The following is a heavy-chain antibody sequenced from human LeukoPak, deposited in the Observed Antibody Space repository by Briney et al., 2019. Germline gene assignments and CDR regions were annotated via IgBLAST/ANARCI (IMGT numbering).Heavy chain of an antibody. CDR1: GFTFSSYS. CDR2: ISSSSSTI. D-gene: IGHD3-9*01. Sequence: PGGSLRLSCAASGFTFSSYSMNWVRQAPGKGLEWVSYISSSSSTIYYADSVKGRFTISRDNAKNSLYLQMNSLRAEDTAVYYCARALRYFDWLSTSPEYNWFDPWGQGTLATVCS. V-gene: IGHV3-48*01. J-gene: IGHJ5*02. CDR3: ARALRYFDWLSTSPEYNWFDP.